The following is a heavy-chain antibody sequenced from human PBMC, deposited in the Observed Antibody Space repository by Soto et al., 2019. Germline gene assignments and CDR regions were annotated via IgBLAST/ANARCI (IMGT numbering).Heavy chain of an antibody. D-gene: IGHD3-3*01. CDR1: GYTFTSYG. V-gene: IGHV1-18*01. CDR3: ARCYPLYRSGCRNWFDP. J-gene: IGHJ5*02. Sequence: GASVKVSCKASGYTFTSYGISWVRQAPGRGLEWMGWISAYNGNTNYAQKLQGRVTMTTDTSTSTAYMELRSLRSDDTAVYYCARCYPLYRSGCRNWFDPWGQGTLVTVSS. CDR2: ISAYNGNT.